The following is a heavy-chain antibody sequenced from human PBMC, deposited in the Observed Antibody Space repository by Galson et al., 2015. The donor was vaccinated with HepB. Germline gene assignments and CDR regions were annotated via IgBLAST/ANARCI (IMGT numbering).Heavy chain of an antibody. V-gene: IGHV1-24*01. J-gene: IGHJ3*02. Sequence: SVKVSCKVSGYTLTELSMHWVRQAPGKGLEWMGGFDPEDGETIYAQKFQGRVTMTEDTSTDTAYMELSSLRSEDTAVYYCARAQEIVVVPAAIGGGAFDIWGQGTMVTVSS. CDR3: ARAQEIVVVPAAIGGGAFDI. CDR1: GYTLTELS. CDR2: FDPEDGET. D-gene: IGHD2-2*01.